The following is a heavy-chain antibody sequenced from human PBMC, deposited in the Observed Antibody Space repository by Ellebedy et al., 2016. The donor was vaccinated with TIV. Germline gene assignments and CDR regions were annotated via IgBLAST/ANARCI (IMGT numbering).Heavy chain of an antibody. D-gene: IGHD6-19*01. V-gene: IGHV3-7*03. CDR3: AGGGGWSIEH. CDR2: INQDGSVT. CDR1: GLISSTKY. Sequence: GGSLRLXXAASGLISSTKYMSWVRQPPGKGLEWVANINQDGSVTKYVDSVKGRFTISRDNTKNSLHLEMNSLRPGDTAAYYCAGGGGWSIEHWGLGTLVTVSS. J-gene: IGHJ1*01.